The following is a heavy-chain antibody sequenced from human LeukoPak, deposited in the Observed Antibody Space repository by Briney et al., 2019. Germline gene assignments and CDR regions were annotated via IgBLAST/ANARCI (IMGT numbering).Heavy chain of an antibody. Sequence: ASVKVSCKASGYIFTDYFLHWVRQAPGQGPEWMGRINCNSGGTMYAQNLQDRVTMTRVTSIGTAYMELSSLTSDDTAVYYCARDLSSTSNWELDFWGRGTLVTVSS. D-gene: IGHD1-1*01. V-gene: IGHV1-2*06. CDR1: GYIFTDYF. CDR2: INCNSGGT. J-gene: IGHJ4*02. CDR3: ARDLSSTSNWELDF.